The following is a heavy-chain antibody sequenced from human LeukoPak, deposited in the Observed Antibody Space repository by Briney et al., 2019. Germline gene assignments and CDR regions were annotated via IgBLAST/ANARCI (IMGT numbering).Heavy chain of an antibody. CDR3: AKGGDSSWYHLFDY. CDR1: GFTFSSYG. J-gene: IGHJ4*02. CDR2: ISYDGSNK. V-gene: IGHV3-30*18. Sequence: GGSLRLSCVASGFTFSSYGMHWVRQAPGKGLEWWAVISYDGSNKYYADSVKGRFTISRDNSKNTLWLQMDSLRAEETAVYYCAKGGDSSWYHLFDYWGQGALVTVSS. D-gene: IGHD6-13*01.